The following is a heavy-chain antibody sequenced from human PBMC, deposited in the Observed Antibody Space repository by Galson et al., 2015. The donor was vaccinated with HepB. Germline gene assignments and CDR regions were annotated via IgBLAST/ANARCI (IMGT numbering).Heavy chain of an antibody. J-gene: IGHJ6*03. CDR1: GGSISSGGYY. CDR2: IYYSGST. V-gene: IGHV4-31*03. CDR3: ARIGSYDYYYYYMDV. D-gene: IGHD3-16*01. Sequence: LSLTCTVSGGSISSGGYYWSWIRQHPGKGLEWIGYIYYSGSTYYNPSLKSRVTISVDTSKNQFSLKLSSVTAADTAVYYCARIGSYDYYYYYMDVWGKGTTVTVSS.